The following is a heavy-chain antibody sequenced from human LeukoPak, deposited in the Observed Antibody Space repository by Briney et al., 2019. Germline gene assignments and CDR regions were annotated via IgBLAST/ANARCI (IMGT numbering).Heavy chain of an antibody. Sequence: TGGSLRLSCAASGFTFSSYAMHWVRQAPGKGLEWVSAISGSGGSTYYADSVKGRFTISRDNSKNTLYLQMNSLRAEDTAVYYCARAMYYYDSSGYYYEWGQGTLVTVSS. CDR1: GFTFSSYA. CDR3: ARAMYYYDSSGYYYE. J-gene: IGHJ4*02. D-gene: IGHD3-22*01. V-gene: IGHV3-23*01. CDR2: ISGSGGST.